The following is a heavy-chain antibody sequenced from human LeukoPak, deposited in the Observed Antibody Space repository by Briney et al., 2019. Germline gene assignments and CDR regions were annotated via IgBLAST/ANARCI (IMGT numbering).Heavy chain of an antibody. J-gene: IGHJ3*02. CDR1: RYTFSSYY. CDR3: ARGTGYGASGFDI. V-gene: IGHV1-46*01. CDR2: INPSTGGT. D-gene: IGHD3-9*01. Sequence: ASVKVSCKASRYTFSSYYIYWVRQAPGQGLEWMGVINPSTGGTIYAQKFQDRVTMTKDTSTSTVYMELTSLRSEDTAVYYCARGTGYGASGFDIWGQGTMVTVS.